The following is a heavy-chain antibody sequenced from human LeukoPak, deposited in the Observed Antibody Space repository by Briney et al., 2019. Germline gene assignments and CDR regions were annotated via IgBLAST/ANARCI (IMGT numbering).Heavy chain of an antibody. D-gene: IGHD3-9*01. CDR1: GFTFSSYG. V-gene: IGHV3-30*02. Sequence: GGSLRLSCAASGFTFSSYGMHWVRQAPGKGLEWVAFIRYDGSNKYYADSVKGRFTISRDNSKNTLYLQMNSLRAEDTAVYYCARAGYDVLTGYSAYWGQGTLVTVSS. CDR2: IRYDGSNK. CDR3: ARAGYDVLTGYSAY. J-gene: IGHJ4*02.